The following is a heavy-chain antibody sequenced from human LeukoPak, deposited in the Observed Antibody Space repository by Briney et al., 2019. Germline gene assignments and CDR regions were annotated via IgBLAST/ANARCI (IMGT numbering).Heavy chain of an antibody. J-gene: IGHJ6*02. D-gene: IGHD3-10*01. Sequence: PGRSLRLSCAASGFTFSSYGMHWVRQAPGKGLEWVAVIWYDGSNKYYADSVKGRFTISRDNSKNTLYLQMNSLRAEDTAVYYCARDPSITMVRGPLGYYYYGMDVWGQGTTVTVSS. CDR2: IWYDGSNK. V-gene: IGHV3-33*01. CDR1: GFTFSSYG. CDR3: ARDPSITMVRGPLGYYYYGMDV.